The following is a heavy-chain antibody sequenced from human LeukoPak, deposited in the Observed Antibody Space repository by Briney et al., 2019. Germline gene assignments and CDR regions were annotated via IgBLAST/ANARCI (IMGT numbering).Heavy chain of an antibody. CDR3: AKDYYDSSDLDAFDI. J-gene: IGHJ3*02. CDR1: GGSFSGYY. D-gene: IGHD3-22*01. CDR2: INHSGST. V-gene: IGHV4-34*01. Sequence: PSETLSLTCAVYGGSFSGYYWSWIHQPPGKGLEWIGEINHSGSTNYNPSLKSRVTISVDTSKNQFSLKLSSVTAADTAVYYCAKDYYDSSDLDAFDIWGQGTMVTVSS.